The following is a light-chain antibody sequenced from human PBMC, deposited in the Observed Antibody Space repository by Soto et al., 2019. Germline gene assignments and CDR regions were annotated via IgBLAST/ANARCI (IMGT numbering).Light chain of an antibody. CDR3: QRYSSYSRT. Sequence: DIQMSQSPSTLSASVGDRVTITCRASQRISSSLAWYQQKPGKAPNLLLSDASTLERGVPSRFSGDVCGTELTLTISSLQHDVFATYYCQRYSSYSRTFGRGTNVAIK. J-gene: IGKJ1*01. V-gene: IGKV1-5*01. CDR1: QRISSS. CDR2: DAS.